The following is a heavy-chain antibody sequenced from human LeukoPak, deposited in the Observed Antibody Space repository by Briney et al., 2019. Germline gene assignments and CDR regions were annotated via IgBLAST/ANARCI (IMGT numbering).Heavy chain of an antibody. CDR3: ASSGWLHYYYYYMDV. CDR1: GYSISSGYY. J-gene: IGHJ6*03. Sequence: PSETLSLTCTVSGYSISSGYYWGWIRQPPGKGLEWIGSIYHSGSTYYNPSLKSRVTISVDTSKNQFSLKLSSVTAADTAVYYCASSGWLHYYYYYMDVWGKGTTVTISS. D-gene: IGHD6-19*01. CDR2: IYHSGST. V-gene: IGHV4-38-2*02.